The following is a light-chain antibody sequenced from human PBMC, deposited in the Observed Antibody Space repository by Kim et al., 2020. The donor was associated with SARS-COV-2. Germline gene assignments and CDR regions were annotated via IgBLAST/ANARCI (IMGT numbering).Light chain of an antibody. Sequence: GDRVTITCRASQSISSYLNWYQQKPGKAPKLLIYAASSLQSGVPSRFSGSGSGTDFTLTISSLQPEDFATYYCQQSYSTLTWTFGQGTKVDIK. CDR2: AAS. CDR1: QSISSY. CDR3: QQSYSTLTWT. V-gene: IGKV1-39*01. J-gene: IGKJ1*01.